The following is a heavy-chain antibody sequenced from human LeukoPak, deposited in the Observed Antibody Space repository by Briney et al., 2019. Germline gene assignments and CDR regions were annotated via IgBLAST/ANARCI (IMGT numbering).Heavy chain of an antibody. CDR1: GFTFSHYG. V-gene: IGHV3-33*08. J-gene: IGHJ4*02. Sequence: QAGGSLRLSCAASGFTFSHYGMHWVRQAPGKGLEWVAVIWYDGSNKYYADSVKGRFTISRDNSKNTLYLQMNSLRAEDTAVYCCARSYYYDSSHTVDYWGQGTLVTVSS. CDR2: IWYDGSNK. CDR3: ARSYYYDSSHTVDY. D-gene: IGHD3-22*01.